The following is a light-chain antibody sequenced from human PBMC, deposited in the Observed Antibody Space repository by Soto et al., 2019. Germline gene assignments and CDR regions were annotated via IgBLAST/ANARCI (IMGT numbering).Light chain of an antibody. CDR2: DTS. J-gene: IGKJ5*01. CDR1: QSLTNSF. V-gene: IGKV3-20*01. Sequence: EFVLTQSPGTLSLSPGERATLSCRASQSLTNSFIAWYQQRPGQAPRLLIYDTSSRASGIPDRFSGSGSGTDFTLTIDGLEPEDFVVYYCQQYGYSPITFGQGTRLEIK. CDR3: QQYGYSPIT.